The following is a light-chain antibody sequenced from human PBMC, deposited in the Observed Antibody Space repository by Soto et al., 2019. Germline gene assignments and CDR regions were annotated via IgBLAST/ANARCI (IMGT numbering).Light chain of an antibody. J-gene: IGKJ1*01. CDR3: QQYHSYST. Sequence: DIQMTQSPSTLSASVGDRVTITCRASQSIDTWLAWYKQRPGKAPKVLIYKASSLETGVPSRFSGSGSGTEFTLTISSLQPDDFATYYCQQYHSYSTFGQGTKVEIK. CDR1: QSIDTW. CDR2: KAS. V-gene: IGKV1-5*03.